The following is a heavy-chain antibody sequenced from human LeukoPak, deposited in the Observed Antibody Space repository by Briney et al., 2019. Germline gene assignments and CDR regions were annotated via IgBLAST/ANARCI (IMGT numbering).Heavy chain of an antibody. D-gene: IGHD2-2*01. J-gene: IGHJ4*02. CDR1: GFTFGNYG. CDR3: AKPTPVLSAAMAGSEY. CDR2: ISYDGSNK. Sequence: GGSLRLSCAASGFTFGNYGMHWVRQAPGKGLEWVAVISYDGSNKNHADSVKGRFTISRDNSKNTLYLQMNSLRAEDTAVYYCAKPTPVLSAAMAGSEYWGQGTLVTVSS. V-gene: IGHV3-30*18.